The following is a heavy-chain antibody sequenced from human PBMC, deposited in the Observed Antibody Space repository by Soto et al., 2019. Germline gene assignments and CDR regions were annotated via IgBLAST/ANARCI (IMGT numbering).Heavy chain of an antibody. D-gene: IGHD3-3*01. V-gene: IGHV3-73*01. CDR3: TRLEYDFWSGYPRANDY. J-gene: IGHJ4*02. CDR1: GFTFSGSA. Sequence: GSLRLSCAASGFTFSGSAMHWVRQASGKGLEWVGRIRSKANSYATAYAASVKGRFTISRDDSKNTAYLQMNSLKTEDTAVYYCTRLEYDFWSGYPRANDYWGQGTLVTVSS. CDR2: IRSKANSYAT.